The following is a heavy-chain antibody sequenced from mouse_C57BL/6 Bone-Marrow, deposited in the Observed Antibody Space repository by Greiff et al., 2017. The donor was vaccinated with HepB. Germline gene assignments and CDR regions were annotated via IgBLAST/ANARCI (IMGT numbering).Heavy chain of an antibody. J-gene: IGHJ2*01. Sequence: EVQLQQSGPELVKPGASVKISCKASGYSFTGYYMNWVKQSPEKSLEWIGEINPSTGGTTYNQKFKAKATLTVDKSSSTAYMQLKSLTSEDSAVYYCARRAYSNYVDYWGQGTTLTVSS. V-gene: IGHV1-42*01. CDR2: INPSTGGT. CDR1: GYSFTGYY. D-gene: IGHD2-5*01. CDR3: ARRAYSNYVDY.